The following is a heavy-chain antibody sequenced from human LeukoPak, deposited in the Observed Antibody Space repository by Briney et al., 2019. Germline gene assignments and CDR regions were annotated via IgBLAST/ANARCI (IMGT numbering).Heavy chain of an antibody. CDR3: ASGRITGWYYFDN. J-gene: IGHJ4*02. CDR1: GFPFGIFSKFA. CDR2: ISGSGHTT. Sequence: PGGSLSLSCAGSGFPFGIFSKFAMSWVRQAPGKGLEWFCVISGSGHTTYYAESVRGRFTISRDNSKDALYLQMNSLRAEDTAAYYCASGRITGWYYFDNWGQGTLVTVSS. D-gene: IGHD3-16*01. V-gene: IGHV3-23*01.